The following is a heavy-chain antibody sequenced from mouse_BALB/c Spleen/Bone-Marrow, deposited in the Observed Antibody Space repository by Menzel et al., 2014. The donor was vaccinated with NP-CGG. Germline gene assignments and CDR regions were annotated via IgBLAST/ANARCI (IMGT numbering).Heavy chain of an antibody. V-gene: IGHV1S81*02. Sequence: VQLQQSGAELVKPGASVKLSCKASGYTFXSYWMHWVKQRPGQGLEWIGEINPSNGRTNYNEKFKSKATLTVDKSSSTAYMQLSSLTSEDSAVYYCARRTPTVVATDYWGQGTTLSVSS. CDR1: GYTFXSYW. CDR2: INPSNGRT. CDR3: ARRTPTVVATDY. D-gene: IGHD1-1*01. J-gene: IGHJ2*01.